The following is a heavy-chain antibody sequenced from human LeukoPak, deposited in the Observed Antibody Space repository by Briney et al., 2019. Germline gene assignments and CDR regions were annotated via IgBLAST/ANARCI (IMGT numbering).Heavy chain of an antibody. D-gene: IGHD6-13*01. CDR3: ATLQSIAAAGTDEDWFDP. V-gene: IGHV1-69*05. CDR1: GGTFGSYA. J-gene: IGHJ5*02. Sequence: SVKVSCKASGGTFGSYAINWVRQAPGQGLEWMGAIIPFFGTSNYAQKFQGRVTITTDESTSTASMELSSLRSEDTAVYYCATLQSIAAAGTDEDWFDPWGQGTLVTVSS. CDR2: IIPFFGTS.